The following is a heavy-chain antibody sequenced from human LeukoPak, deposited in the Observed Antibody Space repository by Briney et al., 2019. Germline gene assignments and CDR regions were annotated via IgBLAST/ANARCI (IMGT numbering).Heavy chain of an antibody. D-gene: IGHD3-3*01. J-gene: IGHJ4*02. V-gene: IGHV7-4-1*02. CDR3: ARDLQTKYYDFWSGYYGNFDY. CDR1: GYTFTTYA. Sequence: ASVKVSCKASGYTFTTYAMNWVRQAPGQGLEWMGWINTNTGNPTYAQGFTGRFVFSLDTSVSTAYLQISSLKAEDTAVYYCARDLQTKYYDFWSGYYGNFDYWGQGTLVTVSS. CDR2: INTNTGNP.